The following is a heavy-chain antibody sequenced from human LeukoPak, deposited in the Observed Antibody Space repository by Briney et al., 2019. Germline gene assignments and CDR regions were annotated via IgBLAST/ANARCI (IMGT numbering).Heavy chain of an antibody. CDR3: ARSFRYNWFDP. CDR1: GGSTSSSSYY. CDR2: FYYTGST. D-gene: IGHD3-10*01. J-gene: IGHJ5*02. Sequence: SETLSLTCTVSGGSTSSSSYYWGWIRLPPGMGLEWLGGFYYTGSTYYNPSLKSRVTISIDTSKNQFSLKLSSVTAADTAVYYCARSFRYNWFDPWGQGTLVTVSS. V-gene: IGHV4-39*07.